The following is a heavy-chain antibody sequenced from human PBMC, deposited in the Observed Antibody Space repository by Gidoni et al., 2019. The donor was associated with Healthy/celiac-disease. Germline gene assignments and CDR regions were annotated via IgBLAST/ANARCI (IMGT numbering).Heavy chain of an antibody. J-gene: IGHJ6*02. CDR1: GGSISSSNW. Sequence: QVQLQESGPGLVKPSGTLSLTCAVSGGSISSSNWWSWVRQPPGKGLEWIGEIYHSGSTNYNPSLKSRVTISVDKSKNQFSLKLSSVTAADTAVYYCARGGDYYGSGRVDYYYYYGMDVWGQGTTVTVSS. CDR2: IYHSGST. D-gene: IGHD3-10*01. CDR3: ARGGDYYGSGRVDYYYYYGMDV. V-gene: IGHV4-4*02.